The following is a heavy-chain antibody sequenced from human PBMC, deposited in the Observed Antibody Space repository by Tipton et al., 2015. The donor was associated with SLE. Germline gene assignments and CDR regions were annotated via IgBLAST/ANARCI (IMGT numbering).Heavy chain of an antibody. D-gene: IGHD6-13*01. Sequence: QLVQSGPEVKKPGASVKVSCKASGYTFTGYYMHWVRQAPGQGLEWMGRINPNSGGTNYAQKFQGRVTMTRDTSISTAYMELSRLRSDDTAVYYCARGPGPIAPGRAFDIWGQGTMVTVSS. V-gene: IGHV1-2*06. CDR1: GYTFTGYY. CDR3: ARGPGPIAPGRAFDI. CDR2: INPNSGGT. J-gene: IGHJ3*02.